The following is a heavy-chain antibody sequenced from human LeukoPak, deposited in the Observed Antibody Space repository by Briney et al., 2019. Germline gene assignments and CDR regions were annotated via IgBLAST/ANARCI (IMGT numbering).Heavy chain of an antibody. J-gene: IGHJ4*02. CDR2: MSYDGSNK. D-gene: IGHD6-19*01. CDR3: ARTWNNGGWYVTFDY. V-gene: IGHV3-30-3*01. CDR1: GFTFSSYS. Sequence: GGSLRLSCAASGFTFSSYSMHWVRQAPGKGLEWVAVMSYDGSNKYYADSVKGRFTISRDNSKNTLYLQMNSLRAEDTAVYYCARTWNNGGWYVTFDYWGQGTLVTVSS.